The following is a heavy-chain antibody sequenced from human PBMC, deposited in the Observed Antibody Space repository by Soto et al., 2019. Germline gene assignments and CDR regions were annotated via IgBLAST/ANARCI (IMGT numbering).Heavy chain of an antibody. Sequence: EVQLVESGGGLVQPGGSLRLSCAASGFTLSDDYMDWVRQAPGKGLECVGRSRHKVNSYTTEYATAEKGRFSISRDDSKNSLYLQMNSLRSGDTAVYYCTSWLGGWGDWGQGTLVTVSS. D-gene: IGHD6-19*01. CDR2: SRHKVNSYTT. V-gene: IGHV3-72*01. CDR1: GFTLSDDY. J-gene: IGHJ4*02. CDR3: TSWLGGWGD.